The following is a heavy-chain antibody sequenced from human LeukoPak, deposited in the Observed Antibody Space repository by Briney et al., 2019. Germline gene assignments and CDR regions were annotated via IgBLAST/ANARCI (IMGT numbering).Heavy chain of an antibody. D-gene: IGHD6-13*01. Sequence: SETLSLTCAVYGGSFSGYYWSWVRQPPGKGVEWVGEINHSGSTNYIPSLKSRVTISVDTSNNQFSLKLSSVPAADTAVYYCARSPGIAAAGDRWGQGTLVTVSS. J-gene: IGHJ5*02. CDR2: INHSGST. V-gene: IGHV4-34*01. CDR1: GGSFSGYY. CDR3: ARSPGIAAAGDR.